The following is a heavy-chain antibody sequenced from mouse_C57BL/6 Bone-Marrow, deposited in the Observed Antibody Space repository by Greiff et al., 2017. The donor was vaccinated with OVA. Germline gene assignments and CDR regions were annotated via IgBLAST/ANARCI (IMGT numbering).Heavy chain of an antibody. J-gene: IGHJ1*03. CDR3: AISPLYDYDGNFDV. Sequence: VMLVESDAELVKPGASVKISCKASGYTFTDHNIHWMKQRPEQGLEWIGYIYPRDGSTKYNEKFKGKATLTADKSSSTAYRLLNCLPSEDSAVYFCAISPLYDYDGNFDVWGTGTTVTVSS. CDR2: IYPRDGST. CDR1: GYTFTDHN. V-gene: IGHV1-78*01. D-gene: IGHD2-4*01.